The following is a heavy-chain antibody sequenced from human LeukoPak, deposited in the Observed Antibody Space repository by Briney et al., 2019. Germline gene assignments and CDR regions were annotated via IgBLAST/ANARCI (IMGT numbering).Heavy chain of an antibody. CDR3: ATATYSSSWSDAFDI. CDR2: IYYSGST. V-gene: IGHV4-39*01. J-gene: IGHJ3*02. Sequence: SETLSLTCTVSGGSISSGSYYWGWIRQPPGKGLEWIGSIYYSGSTYYNPSLKIRVTISVDTSKNQFSLKLSSVTAADTAVYYCATATYSSSWSDAFDIWGQGTMVTVSS. D-gene: IGHD6-13*01. CDR1: GGSISSGSYY.